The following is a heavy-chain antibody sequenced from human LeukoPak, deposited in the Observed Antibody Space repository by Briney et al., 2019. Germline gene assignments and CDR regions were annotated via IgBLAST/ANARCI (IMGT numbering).Heavy chain of an antibody. D-gene: IGHD3-9*01. Sequence: GRSLRLSCAASGFIFSSYALHWVRRAPGKGLEWVAVISDDGSNKYYADSVKGRFTISRDNSKNTLYLQMNSLRAEDTAVYYCAKDPRTVTYYDILTGYYFDYWGQGTLVTVSS. CDR2: ISDDGSNK. J-gene: IGHJ4*02. CDR3: AKDPRTVTYYDILTGYYFDY. V-gene: IGHV3-30-3*01. CDR1: GFIFSSYA.